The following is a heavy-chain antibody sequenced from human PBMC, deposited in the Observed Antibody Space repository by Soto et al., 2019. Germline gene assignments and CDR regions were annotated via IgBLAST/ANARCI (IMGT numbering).Heavy chain of an antibody. CDR1: GGSISSSSYY. CDR3: ARLLLGSSGTNYYFDY. J-gene: IGHJ4*02. Sequence: QLQLQESGPGLVKPSETLSLTCTVSGGSISSSSYYWGWIRHPPGKWLKWIGSIYYSGSTYYNPSLKSRVTISVDTSKNQFSLKLSSVTAADTAVYYCARLLLGSSGTNYYFDYWGQGTLVTVSS. D-gene: IGHD3-10*01. V-gene: IGHV4-39*01. CDR2: IYYSGST.